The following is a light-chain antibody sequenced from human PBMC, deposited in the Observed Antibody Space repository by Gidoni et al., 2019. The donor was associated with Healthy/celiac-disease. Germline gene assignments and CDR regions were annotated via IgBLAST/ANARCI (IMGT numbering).Light chain of an antibody. Sequence: DIQLPQSPSTLSASVGARVTITCRASQSISSWLAWYQQKPGKAPKLLIYDASSLESGVPSRFSGSGSGTEFTLTSSSLQPDDFATYYCQQYNSYPYTFXQXTKLEIK. CDR2: DAS. CDR3: QQYNSYPYT. J-gene: IGKJ2*01. V-gene: IGKV1-5*01. CDR1: QSISSW.